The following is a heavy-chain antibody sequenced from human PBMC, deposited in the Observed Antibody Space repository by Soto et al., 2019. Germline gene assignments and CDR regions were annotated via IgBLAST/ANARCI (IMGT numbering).Heavy chain of an antibody. V-gene: IGHV4-59*01. CDR1: GGSISSYY. CDR2: IYYSGST. J-gene: IGHJ5*02. Sequence: ETLSLTCTVSGGSISSYYWSWIRQPPGKGLEWIGYIYYSGSTNYNPSLKSRVTISVDTSKNQLSLKLSSVTAADTAVYYCASLYSSGWYGHWFDPWGQGALVTVSS. D-gene: IGHD6-19*01. CDR3: ASLYSSGWYGHWFDP.